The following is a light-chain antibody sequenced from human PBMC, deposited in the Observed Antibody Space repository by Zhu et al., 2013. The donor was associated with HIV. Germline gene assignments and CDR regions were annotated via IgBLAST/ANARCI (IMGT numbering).Light chain of an antibody. CDR1: QGIRND. Sequence: AIQMTQSPSSLSASVGDRVTITCRASQGIRNDLGWYQQKPGKAPKLLIYAASTLQSGVPSRFSGSGSGTDFTLTIRSLQPEDFATYYCQQYYTYLTFGQGTKV. J-gene: IGKJ1*01. CDR2: AAS. CDR3: QQYYTYLT. V-gene: IGKV1-6*01.